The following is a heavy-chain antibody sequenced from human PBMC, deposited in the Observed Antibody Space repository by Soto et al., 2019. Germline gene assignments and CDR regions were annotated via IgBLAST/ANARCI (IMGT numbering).Heavy chain of an antibody. CDR2: IWYDGSNK. CDR1: GFTFSSYG. CDR3: ARETSRPLHYYYYYGMDV. J-gene: IGHJ6*02. V-gene: IGHV3-33*01. Sequence: GGSLRLSCAASGFTFSSYGMHWVRQAPGKGLEWVAVIWYDGSNKYYADSVKGRFTISRDNSKNTLYLQMNSLRAEDTAVYYCARETSRPLHYYYYYGMDVWGQGTTVTSP.